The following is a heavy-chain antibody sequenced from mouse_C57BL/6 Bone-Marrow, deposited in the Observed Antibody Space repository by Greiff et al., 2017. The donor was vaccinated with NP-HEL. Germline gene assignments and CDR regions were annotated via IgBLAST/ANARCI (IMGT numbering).Heavy chain of an antibody. CDR2: INSDGGST. Sequence: DVMLVESGGGLVQPGESLKLSCESNEYEFPSHDMSWVRKTPEKRLELVAAINSDGGSTYYPDTMERRFIISRDNTKKTRYLQMSSLRSEDTALYYCARHASYYYGSSYFDDWGQGTTLTVSS. CDR1: EYEFPSHD. CDR3: ARHASYYYGSSYFDD. J-gene: IGHJ2*01. V-gene: IGHV5-2*01. D-gene: IGHD1-1*01.